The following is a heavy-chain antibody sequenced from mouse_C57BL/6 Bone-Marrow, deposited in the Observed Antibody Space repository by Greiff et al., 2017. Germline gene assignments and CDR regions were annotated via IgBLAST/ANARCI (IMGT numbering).Heavy chain of an antibody. CDR2: ISSGGSYT. CDR3: SKHEDGSSYNWYFDV. V-gene: IGHV5-6*01. CDR1: GFTFSSYG. Sequence: EVQVVESGGDLVKPGGSLKLSCAASGFTFSSYGMSWVRQTPDKRLVWVATISSGGSYTYYPASVQGRFTISSANAKNTLYLQMSSLKSEDTAMYYFSKHEDGSSYNWYFDVWGTGTTVTVSS. D-gene: IGHD1-1*01. J-gene: IGHJ1*03.